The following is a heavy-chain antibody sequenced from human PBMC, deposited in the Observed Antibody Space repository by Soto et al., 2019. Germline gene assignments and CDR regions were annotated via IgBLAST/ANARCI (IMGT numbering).Heavy chain of an antibody. CDR3: ARLKIYDSRAAPTPIFHP. D-gene: IGHD3-22*01. V-gene: IGHV4-34*01. CDR1: GGSFSGYY. J-gene: IGHJ1*01. CDR2: INQSGST. Sequence: PSETLSLTCSVYGGSFSGYYWSWIRQPPVKGLEWIGEINQSGSTNYNPSLKSRVTISVATSKSQFYLDLSSVTAADTAMYYCARLKIYDSRAAPTPIFHPWGLGAMVTVS.